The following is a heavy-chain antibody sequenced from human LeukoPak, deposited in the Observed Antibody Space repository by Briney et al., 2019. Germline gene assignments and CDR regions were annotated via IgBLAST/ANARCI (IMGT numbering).Heavy chain of an antibody. V-gene: IGHV3-21*01. Sequence: GGSLRLSCAASGFTFSSYSMNWVRQAPGKGLEWVSSISSSSSYIYYADSVKGRFTISRDNAKNSLYLQMNSLRAEDTAVYYCVRVRDSGGWPFDYWGQGTLVTVSS. CDR2: ISSSSSYI. D-gene: IGHD6-19*01. CDR3: VRVRDSGGWPFDY. CDR1: GFTFSSYS. J-gene: IGHJ4*02.